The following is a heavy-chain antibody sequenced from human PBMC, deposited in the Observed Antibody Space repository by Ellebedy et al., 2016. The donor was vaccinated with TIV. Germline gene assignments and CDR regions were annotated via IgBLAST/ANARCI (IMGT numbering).Heavy chain of an antibody. D-gene: IGHD6-13*01. J-gene: IGHJ4*02. CDR3: AKSFAQQLVQLSY. CDR1: GFTFSSYA. CDR2: ISYDGSNK. Sequence: GGSLRLXXAASGFTFSSYAMHWVRQAPGKGLEWVAVISYDGSNKYYADSVKGRFTISRDNSKNTLYLQMNSLRAEDTAVYYCAKSFAQQLVQLSYWGQGTLVTVSS. V-gene: IGHV3-30*04.